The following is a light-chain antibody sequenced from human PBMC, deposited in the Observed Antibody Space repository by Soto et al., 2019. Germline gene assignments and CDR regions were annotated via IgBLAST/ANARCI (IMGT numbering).Light chain of an antibody. V-gene: IGKV3-11*01. Sequence: EIVLTQSPPTLSLSPGERATLSCRASQSVSSYFAWYQQKPGQAPRLLIYVASTRAADIPARFSGSGSGTDFTLTISSLEPEDFAVYYCQQRSDWPLTFGGGTKVEIK. CDR1: QSVSSY. J-gene: IGKJ4*01. CDR2: VAS. CDR3: QQRSDWPLT.